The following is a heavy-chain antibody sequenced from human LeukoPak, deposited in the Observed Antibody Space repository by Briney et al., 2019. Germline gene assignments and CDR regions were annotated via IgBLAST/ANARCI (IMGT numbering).Heavy chain of an antibody. V-gene: IGHV1-8*01. D-gene: IGHD4-17*01. CDR3: ARSFVFGEPNDYGDYVGNYYYMDV. CDR2: MNPNSGNT. CDR1: GYSFTSYD. J-gene: IGHJ6*03. Sequence: GESLKISCKGSGYSFTSYDINWVRQATGQGLEWMGWMNPNSGNTGYAQKFQGRVTMTRNTSISTAYMELSSLRSEDTAVYYCARSFVFGEPNDYGDYVGNYYYMDVWGKGTTVTISS.